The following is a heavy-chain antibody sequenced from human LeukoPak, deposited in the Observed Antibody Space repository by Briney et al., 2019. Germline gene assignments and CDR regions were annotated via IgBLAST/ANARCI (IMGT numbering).Heavy chain of an antibody. Sequence: GESLKISCKGSGYSFTNYWIAWVRQVPGKGLEWMGIIYPGDSDTRYSPPFQGQVTISVDKSIGTAYLQWSSLKASDTAMYYCASVISMVRGRRFYYYSLDVWGQGTTVTVSS. V-gene: IGHV5-51*01. CDR2: IYPGDSDT. J-gene: IGHJ6*02. CDR1: GYSFTNYW. CDR3: ASVISMVRGRRFYYYSLDV. D-gene: IGHD3-10*01.